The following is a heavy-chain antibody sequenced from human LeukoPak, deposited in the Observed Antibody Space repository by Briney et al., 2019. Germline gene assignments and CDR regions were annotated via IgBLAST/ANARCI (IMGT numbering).Heavy chain of an antibody. D-gene: IGHD3-10*01. CDR2: ISYDGSNK. Sequence: GGSLRLSCAASGLTFSSYGMHWVRQAPGKGLEWVVVISYDGSNKYYADSVKGRFTISRDNSKNTLYLQMNSLRAEDTAVYYCASGRALLWFGVPGAPPRYYYYGMDVWGQGTTVTVSS. CDR1: GLTFSSYG. CDR3: ASGRALLWFGVPGAPPRYYYYGMDV. J-gene: IGHJ6*02. V-gene: IGHV3-30*03.